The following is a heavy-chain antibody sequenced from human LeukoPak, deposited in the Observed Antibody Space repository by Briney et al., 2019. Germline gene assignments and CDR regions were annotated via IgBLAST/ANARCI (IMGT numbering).Heavy chain of an antibody. CDR1: GGSISSSSYY. Sequence: SETLSLTCTVSGGSISSSSYYWGWIRQPPGKGLEWIGTIHYRGNTYYNPSLKSRVAISVDTSKNQFSLKLTSVTAADTAMYYCARLVGSSWYHEILFGRDYWGQGTLVTVSS. D-gene: IGHD6-13*01. CDR2: IHYRGNT. V-gene: IGHV4-39*01. J-gene: IGHJ4*02. CDR3: ARLVGSSWYHEILFGRDY.